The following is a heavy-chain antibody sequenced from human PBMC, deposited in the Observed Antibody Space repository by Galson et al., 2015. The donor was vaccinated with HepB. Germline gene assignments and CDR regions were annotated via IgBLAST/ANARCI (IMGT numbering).Heavy chain of an antibody. CDR1: GFTFSSYG. CDR3: ASSWYNWNYPFVDY. J-gene: IGHJ4*02. V-gene: IGHV3-30*03. D-gene: IGHD1-7*01. Sequence: SLRLSCAASGFTFSSYGMHWVRQAPGKGLEWVAVISYDGSNKYYADSVKGRFTISRDNSKNTLYLQMNSLRAEDTAVYYCASSWYNWNYPFVDYWGQGTLVTVSS. CDR2: ISYDGSNK.